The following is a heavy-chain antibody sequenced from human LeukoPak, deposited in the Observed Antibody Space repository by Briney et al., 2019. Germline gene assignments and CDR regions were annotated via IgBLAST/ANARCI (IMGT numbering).Heavy chain of an antibody. CDR2: ITDSGDNT. J-gene: IGHJ3*02. D-gene: IGHD1-26*01. V-gene: IGHV3-23*01. CDR3: AKGSVGIHAFDI. CDR1: GFTFSTYA. Sequence: LAGGSLRLSCAASGFTFSTYAMSWVRQAPGKGLEWVSSITDSGDNTYYADFVKGRFTISRDNSKNTLYLQMNSLRAEDTAVYYCAKGSVGIHAFDIWGQGTMVTVSS.